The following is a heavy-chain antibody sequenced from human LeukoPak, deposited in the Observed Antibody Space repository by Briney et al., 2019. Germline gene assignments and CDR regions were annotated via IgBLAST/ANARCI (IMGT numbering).Heavy chain of an antibody. CDR2: IYHSGST. Sequence: PSETLSLTCEVSGGSFSGYYWTWIRQSPGKGLEWIGEIYHSGSTNYNPSLMRRVTMPVDTSKNQFSLSLTAVTDADTALYYCARARRGYVRLDYWGQGTLVTVSS. V-gene: IGHV4-34*01. CDR1: GGSFSGYY. J-gene: IGHJ4*02. CDR3: ARARRGYVRLDY. D-gene: IGHD5-12*01.